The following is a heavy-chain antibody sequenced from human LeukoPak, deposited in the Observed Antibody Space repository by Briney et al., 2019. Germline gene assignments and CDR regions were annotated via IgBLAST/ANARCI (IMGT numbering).Heavy chain of an antibody. Sequence: KSSETLSLTCTVSGGSISSYYWSWIRQPAGKGLEWIGRIYTSGSTNYNPSLKSRVTISADTSKNQFSLKLNSVTAADTAVYYCAREPPYYDSSGYLTPIHYYYGMDVWGQGTTVTVSS. CDR1: GGSISSYY. CDR3: AREPPYYDSSGYLTPIHYYYGMDV. CDR2: IYTSGST. D-gene: IGHD3-22*01. J-gene: IGHJ6*02. V-gene: IGHV4-4*07.